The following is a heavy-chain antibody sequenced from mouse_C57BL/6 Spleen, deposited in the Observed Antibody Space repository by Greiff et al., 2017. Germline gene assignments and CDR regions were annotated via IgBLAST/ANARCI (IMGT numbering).Heavy chain of an antibody. V-gene: IGHV14-2*01. D-gene: IGHD2-5*01. CDR2: IDPEDGEP. J-gene: IGHJ1*03. CDR3: ASTPLHSNYGPGDFDV. CDR1: GFNIKDSY. Sequence: VQLQQSGAELVKPGASVKLSCTASGFNIKDSYMHWVKQRTEQGLEWIGRIDPEDGEPKYAPKFQGKATIPADTSSKPAYLQLRSLTSEDTAVYYCASTPLHSNYGPGDFDVWGTGTTVTVSS.